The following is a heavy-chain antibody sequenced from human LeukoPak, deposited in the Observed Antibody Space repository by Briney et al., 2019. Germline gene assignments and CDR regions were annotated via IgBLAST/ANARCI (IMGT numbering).Heavy chain of an antibody. D-gene: IGHD3-10*01. V-gene: IGHV3-23*01. CDR2: ISGSGGST. J-gene: IGHJ5*02. Sequence: GGSLRLSCGASGFTFSSYAMSWVRQAPGKGLEWVSAISGSGGSTYYADSVKGRFTISRDNSKNTLYLQMNSLRAEDTAVYYCAKAMVRGVMVPYNWFDPWGQGTLVTVSS. CDR1: GFTFSSYA. CDR3: AKAMVRGVMVPYNWFDP.